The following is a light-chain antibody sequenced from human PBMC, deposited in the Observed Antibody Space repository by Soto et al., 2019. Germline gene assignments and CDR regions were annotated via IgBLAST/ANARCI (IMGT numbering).Light chain of an antibody. CDR3: SSYTSSSTWV. V-gene: IGLV2-14*01. CDR2: DVS. J-gene: IGLJ3*02. CDR1: SSDVGGYNY. Sequence: QSVLTQPASESGSPGQSITISCTGTSSDVGGYNYVSWYQQHPGKAPKLMIYDVSNRPSGVSNRFSGSKSGNTASLTISGLQAEDEADYYCSSYTSSSTWVFGGGTKLTVL.